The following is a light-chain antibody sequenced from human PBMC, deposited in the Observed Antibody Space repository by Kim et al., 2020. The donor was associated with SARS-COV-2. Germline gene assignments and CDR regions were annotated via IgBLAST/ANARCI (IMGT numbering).Light chain of an antibody. CDR3: QTWDSTSVV. CDR2: QDT. CDR1: KLGDKY. V-gene: IGLV3-1*01. Sequence: SYELTQPPSMSVSPGQTASITYSGDKLGDKYACWYQQKPGQSPVLVIYQDTKRPSGIPARFSGPNSGNTATLTISGTQAMDEADYYCQTWDSTSVVFGGGTQLTVL. J-gene: IGLJ2*01.